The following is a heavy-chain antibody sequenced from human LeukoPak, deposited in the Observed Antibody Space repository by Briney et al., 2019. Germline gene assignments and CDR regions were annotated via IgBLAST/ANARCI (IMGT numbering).Heavy chain of an antibody. J-gene: IGHJ4*02. V-gene: IGHV3-48*03. CDR1: GFTFSSHS. D-gene: IGHD1-1*01. Sequence: PGGSLRLSCAASGFTFSSHSINWVRQAPGKGLEWVSYIHSSGSSIYYADSVKGRFTISRDNAKNSLNLQMNSLRAADTAVYYCVGKLTGTTYFHYWGQGTLVTVSS. CDR3: VGKLTGTTYFHY. CDR2: IHSSGSSI.